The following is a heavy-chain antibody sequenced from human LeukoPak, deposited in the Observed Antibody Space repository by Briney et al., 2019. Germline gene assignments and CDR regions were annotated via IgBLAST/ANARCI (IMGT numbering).Heavy chain of an antibody. CDR3: ARDLRTMVRGVYYYGMDV. V-gene: IGHV4-59*01. D-gene: IGHD3-10*01. CDR2: IYYSGST. Sequence: SETLSLTCTVSGGSISSYYWNWIRQPPGKGLERLGYIYYSGSTNYNPSLKSRVTISVDTSKNQFSLKLSAVTAADTAVYYCARDLRTMVRGVYYYGMDVWGQGTTVTVSS. CDR1: GGSISSYY. J-gene: IGHJ6*02.